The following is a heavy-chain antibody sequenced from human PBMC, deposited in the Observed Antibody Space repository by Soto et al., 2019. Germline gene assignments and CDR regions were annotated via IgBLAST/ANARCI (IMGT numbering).Heavy chain of an antibody. Sequence: GGSLRLSCVASGFIFSNFGMHWVRQAPGKGLEWVAVISSDEKIKQYADSVRGRFAISRDNSKNTLYLQMTSLRAEDTAVYYCARGGAFYDILTGYYNRPLDYWGQGTLVTVSS. CDR3: ARGGAFYDILTGYYNRPLDY. CDR1: GFIFSNFG. J-gene: IGHJ4*02. D-gene: IGHD3-9*01. V-gene: IGHV3-33*01. CDR2: ISSDEKIK.